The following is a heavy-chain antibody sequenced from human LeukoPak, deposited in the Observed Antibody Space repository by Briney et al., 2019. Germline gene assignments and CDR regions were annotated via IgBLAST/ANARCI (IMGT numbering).Heavy chain of an antibody. CDR2: ISGSGGST. J-gene: IGHJ4*02. D-gene: IGHD3-3*01. CDR1: GFTFSSYA. Sequence: PGGSLRLSCAASGFTFSSYAMSWVRQAPGKGLEWVSAISGSGGSTYYADSVKGRFTISRDNSKNTLYLQMNSLRAEDTAAYYCAKDYDFWSGYSDYWGQGTLVTVSS. CDR3: AKDYDFWSGYSDY. V-gene: IGHV3-23*01.